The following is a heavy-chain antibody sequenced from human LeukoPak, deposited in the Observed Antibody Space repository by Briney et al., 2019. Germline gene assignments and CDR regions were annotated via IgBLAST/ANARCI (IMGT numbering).Heavy chain of an antibody. Sequence: PSETLSLTCTVSGGSISSSSHSWGWIRQPPGKGLKWIGNTYYSGSTYYNPSLKSRVTISVDTSKNQFSLKLSSVTAADTAVYYCASDEGCSSTSCYKAFDIWGQGTMVTVSS. D-gene: IGHD2-2*02. CDR2: TYYSGST. CDR3: ASDEGCSSTSCYKAFDI. J-gene: IGHJ3*02. V-gene: IGHV4-39*01. CDR1: GGSISSSSHS.